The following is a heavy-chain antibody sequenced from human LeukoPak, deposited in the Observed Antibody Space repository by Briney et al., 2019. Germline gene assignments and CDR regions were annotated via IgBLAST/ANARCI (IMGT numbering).Heavy chain of an antibody. CDR1: GGTFSSYA. Sequence: SVKVSCKASGGTFSSYAISWVRQAPGQGLEWMGRTIPIFGTANYAQKFQGRVTITTDESTSTAYMELSSLRSEDTAVYYCARGPYGDYEPFGFDYWGQGTLVTVSS. D-gene: IGHD4-17*01. CDR3: ARGPYGDYEPFGFDY. J-gene: IGHJ4*02. CDR2: TIPIFGTA. V-gene: IGHV1-69*05.